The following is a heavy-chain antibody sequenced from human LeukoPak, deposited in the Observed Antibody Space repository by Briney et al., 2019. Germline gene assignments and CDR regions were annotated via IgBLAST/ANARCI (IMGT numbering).Heavy chain of an antibody. D-gene: IGHD3-10*01. V-gene: IGHV3-30*03. CDR2: ISYDGSIK. Sequence: GGSLRLSCAASGFIFSSYWMHWVRQAPGKGLEWVAVISYDGSIKNYADSLKGRFTISRDNSKNTVYLQMNSLRAEDTAVYYCARDGGSGTYGAFDIWGQGTMVTVSS. CDR1: GFIFSSYW. CDR3: ARDGGSGTYGAFDI. J-gene: IGHJ3*02.